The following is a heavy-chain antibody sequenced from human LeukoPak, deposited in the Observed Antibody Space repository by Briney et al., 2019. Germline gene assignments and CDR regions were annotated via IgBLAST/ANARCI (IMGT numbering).Heavy chain of an antibody. CDR1: GGTFSSYA. CDR3: ATKYSSYGDYYYYMDV. CDR2: IIPLFGTT. V-gene: IGHV1-69*05. J-gene: IGHJ6*03. D-gene: IGHD6-19*01. Sequence: SVKVSCKASGGTFSSYAISWVRQAPGQGLEWMGGIIPLFGTTNYAQKFQGRVTITTDESTSTAYMELSSLRSEDTAVYYCATKYSSYGDYYYYMDVWGKGTTVTVSS.